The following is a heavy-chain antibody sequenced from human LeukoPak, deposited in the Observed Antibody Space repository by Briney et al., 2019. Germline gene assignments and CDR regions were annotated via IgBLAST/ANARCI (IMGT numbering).Heavy chain of an antibody. CDR3: ARGFSPVWFGEGWFDP. D-gene: IGHD3-10*01. CDR2: ISAYNGNT. CDR1: GYTFTSYG. J-gene: IGHJ5*02. V-gene: IGHV1-18*01. Sequence: VASVEVSCKASGYTFTSYGISWVRQAPGQGLEWMGWISAYNGNTNYAQKLQGRVTMTTDTSTSTAYMELRSLRSDDTAVYYCARGFSPVWFGEGWFDPWGQGTLVTVSS.